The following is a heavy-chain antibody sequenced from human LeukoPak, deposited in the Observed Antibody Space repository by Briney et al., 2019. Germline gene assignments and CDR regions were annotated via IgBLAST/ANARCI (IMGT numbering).Heavy chain of an antibody. V-gene: IGHV1-69*04. CDR3: ARGWDWIPV. CDR2: IIPILGIA. CDR1: GGTFSSYA. D-gene: IGHD3/OR15-3a*01. Sequence: ASVKVSCKASGGTFSSYAISWVRQAPGQGLEWMGRIIPILGIANYAQKLQGRVTMTTDTSTSTAYMELRSLRFDDTAVYYCARGWDWIPVWGQGTLVTVSS. J-gene: IGHJ4*02.